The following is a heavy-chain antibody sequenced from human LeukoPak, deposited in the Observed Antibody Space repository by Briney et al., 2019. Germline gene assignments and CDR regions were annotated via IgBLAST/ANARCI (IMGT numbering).Heavy chain of an antibody. Sequence: NPSETLSLTCTFSGGSTSSYYWSRIRQPPGQGLEWIGNIYYSGNTNYNPSLKSRVTISVDTSKNQFSLKLRSVTAADTAVYYCSREPRAFNYGDYYYYMDVWGQGTTVTVSS. CDR3: SREPRAFNYGDYYYYMDV. CDR1: GGSTSSYY. V-gene: IGHV4-59*01. D-gene: IGHD4/OR15-4a*01. CDR2: IYYSGNT. J-gene: IGHJ6*02.